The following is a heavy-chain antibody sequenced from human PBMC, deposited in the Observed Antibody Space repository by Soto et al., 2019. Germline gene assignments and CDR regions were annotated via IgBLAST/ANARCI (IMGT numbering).Heavy chain of an antibody. CDR3: ASALSTTGTTYYYYGMDV. CDR1: GGSFSGYY. J-gene: IGHJ6*02. V-gene: IGHV4-34*01. D-gene: IGHD1-1*01. Sequence: SETLSLTCAVYGGSFSGYYWSWISQPPGKGLEWIGEINHSGSTNYNPPLKSRVTISVDTSKNQFSLKLSSVTAADTAVYYCASALSTTGTTYYYYGMDVWGQGTTVTVSS. CDR2: INHSGST.